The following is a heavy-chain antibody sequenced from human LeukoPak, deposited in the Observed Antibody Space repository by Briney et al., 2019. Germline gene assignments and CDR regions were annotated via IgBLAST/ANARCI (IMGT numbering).Heavy chain of an antibody. J-gene: IGHJ4*02. CDR1: RFTFNSYA. V-gene: IGHV3-30-3*01. CDR3: ARGLQLVPLYYFDY. CDR2: ISYDGSNK. Sequence: GGSLRLSCAASRFTFNSYAMHWVRQAPGKGLEWVAVISYDGSNKYYADSVKGRFTISRDNSKNTLYLQMNSLRAEDTAVYYCARGLQLVPLYYFDYWGQGTLVTVSS. D-gene: IGHD6-13*01.